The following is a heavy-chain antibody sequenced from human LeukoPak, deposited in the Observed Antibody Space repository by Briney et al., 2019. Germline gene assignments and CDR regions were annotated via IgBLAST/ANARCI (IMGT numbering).Heavy chain of an antibody. CDR1: GFTFTSSA. J-gene: IGHJ4*02. CDR3: AVQFGSYPFEFDY. D-gene: IGHD1-26*01. V-gene: IGHV1-58*02. CDR2: IVVGSGNT. Sequence: ASVKVSCKASGFTFTSSAMQWVRQARGQRLEWIGWIVVGSGNTNYAQKFQERVTITRDVSTSTAYMELSSLRSEDTAVYYCAVQFGSYPFEFDYWGQGTLVTVSS.